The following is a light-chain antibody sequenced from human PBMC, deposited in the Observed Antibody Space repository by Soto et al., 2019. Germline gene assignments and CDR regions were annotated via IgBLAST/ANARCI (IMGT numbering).Light chain of an antibody. Sequence: DIQRTQSPSSLSASVGDRVIITCRASQSISSYLNWYQQKPGKAPKLLIYAASSLQSGVPSRFSGSGSGTDFTLTISSLQPDDFATYYCQHHNSFSPITFGQGTRLEIK. CDR2: AAS. V-gene: IGKV1-39*01. J-gene: IGKJ5*01. CDR3: QHHNSFSPIT. CDR1: QSISSY.